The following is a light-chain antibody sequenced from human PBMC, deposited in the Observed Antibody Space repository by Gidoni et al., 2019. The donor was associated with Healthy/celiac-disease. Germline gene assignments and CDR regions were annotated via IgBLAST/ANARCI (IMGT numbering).Light chain of an antibody. CDR1: QSVSSSK. CDR3: QQYGSSPF. CDR2: GAS. V-gene: IGKV3-20*01. J-gene: IGKJ3*01. Sequence: ESVFTLSPRTLYLSPGEGATLSCRASQSVSSSKLAWYQQKPGPTPRLLIYGASSRATGIPDRFRGRGSGTDFTINISRLEPEDVAVNYSQQYGSSPFFXPXTKVDMK.